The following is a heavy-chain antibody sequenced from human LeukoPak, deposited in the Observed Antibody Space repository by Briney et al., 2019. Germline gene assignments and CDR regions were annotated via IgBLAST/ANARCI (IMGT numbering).Heavy chain of an antibody. V-gene: IGHV5-51*01. D-gene: IGHD2-2*01. J-gene: IGHJ6*02. Sequence: GESLKISCKGSGYNFGDYWIGWVRQMPGKGLEWMGIIYPGDSDTRYSPSFQGQVTISADKSISTAYLQWSSLKASGTAMYYCARHRSCSSTSCYFPYYYGMDVWGQGTTVTVSS. CDR3: ARHRSCSSTSCYFPYYYGMDV. CDR1: GYNFGDYW. CDR2: IYPGDSDT.